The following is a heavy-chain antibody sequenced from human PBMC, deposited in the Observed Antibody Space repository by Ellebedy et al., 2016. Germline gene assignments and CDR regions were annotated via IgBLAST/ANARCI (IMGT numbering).Heavy chain of an antibody. CDR2: IKYDGSSI. CDR1: GFTFSNYW. V-gene: IGHV3-74*01. Sequence: GESLKISCAASGFTFSNYWMHCVRQAPGKGLVWVSRIKYDGSSIDYADSVKGRFTISRDNAKNTLFLQMSSLRAEDTAVYYCASGDSSGWSIAFEMWGQGTMVTVSS. CDR3: ASGDSSGWSIAFEM. J-gene: IGHJ3*02. D-gene: IGHD6-19*01.